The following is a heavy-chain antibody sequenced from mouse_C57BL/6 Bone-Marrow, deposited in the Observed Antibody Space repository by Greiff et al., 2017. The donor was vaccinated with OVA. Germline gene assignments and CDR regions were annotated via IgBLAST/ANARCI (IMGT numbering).Heavy chain of an antibody. J-gene: IGHJ3*01. CDR1: GFTFSSYA. CDR3: ARDPLFAWFAY. Sequence: EVKVEESGGGLVKPGGSLKLSCAASGFTFSSYAMSWVRQTPEKRLEWVATISDGGSYTYYPDNVKGRFTISRDNAKNNLYLQMSHLKSEDTAMYYCARDPLFAWFAYWGQGTLVTVSA. D-gene: IGHD1-1*01. CDR2: ISDGGSYT. V-gene: IGHV5-4*01.